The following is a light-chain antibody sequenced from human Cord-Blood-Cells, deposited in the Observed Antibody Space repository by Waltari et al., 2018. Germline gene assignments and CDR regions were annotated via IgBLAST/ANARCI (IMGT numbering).Light chain of an antibody. CDR1: SSDVGGYNL. V-gene: IGLV2-23*01. CDR2: EGS. J-gene: IGLJ3*02. CDR3: CSYAGSSTLV. Sequence: QSALTQPASVSGSPGQSITISCTGTSSDVGGYNLLSWYQQHPGKAPKLMIYEGSKRPSGVSNRFSGSKSGNTASLTISGLQAEDEADYYCCSYAGSSTLVFGGGTKLTVL.